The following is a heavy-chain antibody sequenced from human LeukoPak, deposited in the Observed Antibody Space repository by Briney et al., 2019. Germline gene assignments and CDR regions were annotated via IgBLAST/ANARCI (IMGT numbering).Heavy chain of an antibody. J-gene: IGHJ3*02. Sequence: GGSLRLSCAASGFTFSSNSMNWVRQAPGKGLEWVSSISSSSSYISYADSVKGRFTISRDNAKNSLYLQMNSLRAEDTAVYYCAAHTPLTGYYPADAFDICGQGTMVTVSS. D-gene: IGHD3-9*01. CDR1: GFTFSSNS. V-gene: IGHV3-21*01. CDR2: ISSSSSYI. CDR3: AAHTPLTGYYPADAFDI.